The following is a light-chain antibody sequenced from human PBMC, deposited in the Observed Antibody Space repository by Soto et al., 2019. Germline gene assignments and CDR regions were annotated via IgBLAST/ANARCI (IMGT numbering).Light chain of an antibody. J-gene: IGKJ2*01. CDR2: GAS. CDR1: QSVSSSY. V-gene: IGKV3-20*01. CDR3: PQYCDSRYA. Sequence: EIVLTQSPGTLSLSPGDRVTLSCRASQSVSSSYLAWYQQTPGQAPRLLLYGASSRAKGSADKFRGRGSGTDFTLTISRLEPEDSAVYYCPQYCDSRYAFGQGTKLEIK.